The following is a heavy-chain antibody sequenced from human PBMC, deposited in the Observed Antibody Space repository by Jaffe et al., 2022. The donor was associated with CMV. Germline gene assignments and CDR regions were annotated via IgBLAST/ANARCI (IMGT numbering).Heavy chain of an antibody. J-gene: IGHJ4*02. D-gene: IGHD4-17*01. CDR1: GFTFSDYY. CDR2: ISSSSSYT. CDR3: ARGSTRVTIEPPDY. V-gene: IGHV3-11*06. Sequence: QVQLVESGGGLVKPGGSLRLSCAASGFTFSDYYMSWIRQAPGKGLEWVSYISSSSSYTNYADSVKGRFTISRDNAKNSLYLQMNSLRAEDTAVYYCARGSTRVTIEPPDYWGQGTLVTVSS.